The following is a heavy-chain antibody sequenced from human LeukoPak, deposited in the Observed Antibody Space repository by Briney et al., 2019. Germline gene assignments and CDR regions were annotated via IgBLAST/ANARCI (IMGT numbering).Heavy chain of an antibody. Sequence: GGSLRLSCAASGFTFNTYWMHWVRQAPGKGLVWVSSINADGSSTSYADSMKGRFTISRDNAKNTLYLQMNSLRAEDTAVYYCESKQSFHYSYMDVGGKGTTVTVSS. CDR2: INADGSST. D-gene: IGHD2/OR15-2a*01. V-gene: IGHV3-74*01. CDR3: ESKQSFHYSYMDV. J-gene: IGHJ6*03. CDR1: GFTFNTYW.